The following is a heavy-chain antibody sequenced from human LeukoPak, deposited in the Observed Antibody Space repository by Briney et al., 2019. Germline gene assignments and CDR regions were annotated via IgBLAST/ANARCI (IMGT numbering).Heavy chain of an antibody. CDR3: ARHRAYCSGSKCYSVWFDP. D-gene: IGHD2-15*01. CDR1: GGSISSTSYY. V-gene: IGHV4-39*01. CDR2: MSYSGST. J-gene: IGHJ5*02. Sequence: SETLSLTCTVSGGSISSTSYYWGWIRQPPGKGLEWIGSMSYSGSTDHNPSLKSRVTISVDTSKNQFSLNLRSVTAADTAVYYCARHRAYCSGSKCYSVWFDPWGQGTLVTVSS.